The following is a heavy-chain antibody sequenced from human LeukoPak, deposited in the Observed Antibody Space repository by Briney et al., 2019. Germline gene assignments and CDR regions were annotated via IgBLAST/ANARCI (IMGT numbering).Heavy chain of an antibody. D-gene: IGHD2-2*01. CDR1: GFTFSSYS. J-gene: IGHJ6*02. CDR3: ASSYQEPYHYYYGMDV. CDR2: ISSSSSYI. Sequence: PGGSLRLSCAASGFTFSSYSMNWVRQAPGKGLEWVSSISSSSSYIYYADSVKGRFTISRDNAKNSLYLQMNSLRAEDTAVYYCASSYQEPYHYYYGMDVWGQGTTVTVSS. V-gene: IGHV3-21*01.